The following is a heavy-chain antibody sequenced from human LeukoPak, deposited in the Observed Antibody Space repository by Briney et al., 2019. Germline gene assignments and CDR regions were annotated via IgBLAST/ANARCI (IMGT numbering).Heavy chain of an antibody. CDR2: ISSSSSTI. CDR1: GFTFSSYG. CDR3: AREEGKPRYEYFQH. V-gene: IGHV3-48*01. J-gene: IGHJ1*01. Sequence: PGGSLRLSCAASGFTFSSYGMSWVRQAPGKGLEWVSAISSSSSTIYYADSVKGRFTISRDNAKNSLYLQMNSLRAEDTAVYYCAREEGKPRYEYFQHWGQGTLVTVSS. D-gene: IGHD1-1*01.